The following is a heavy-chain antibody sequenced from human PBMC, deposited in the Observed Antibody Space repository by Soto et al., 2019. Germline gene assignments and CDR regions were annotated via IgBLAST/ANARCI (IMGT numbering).Heavy chain of an antibody. V-gene: IGHV3-30*18. D-gene: IGHD3-3*01. CDR2: ISYDGSNK. CDR3: AKTIFGVVTHHAFDI. CDR1: GFTFSSYG. Sequence: GGSLRLSCAASGFTFSSYGMHWVRQAPGKGLEWVAVISYDGSNKYYADSVKGRFTISRDNSKNTLYLQMNSLRAEDTAVYYCAKTIFGVVTHHAFDIWGQGTMVTVSS. J-gene: IGHJ3*02.